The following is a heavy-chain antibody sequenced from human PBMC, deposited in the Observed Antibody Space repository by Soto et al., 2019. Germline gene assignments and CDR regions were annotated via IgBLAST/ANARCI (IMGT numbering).Heavy chain of an antibody. Sequence: SENLSLTCTVSGDSISSSYWNWIRQAPGKGLEWIGYTDDTGSTNYNPSLKSRVTISVDMSKNQYSLKLSSVTAADTAVYYCARDFLYEGGHYYMDVWGKGTTVTVSS. CDR1: GDSISSSY. CDR2: TDDTGST. D-gene: IGHD5-12*01. V-gene: IGHV4-59*12. CDR3: ARDFLYEGGHYYMDV. J-gene: IGHJ6*03.